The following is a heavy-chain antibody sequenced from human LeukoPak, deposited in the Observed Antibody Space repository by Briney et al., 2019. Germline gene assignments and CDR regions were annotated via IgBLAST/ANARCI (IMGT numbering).Heavy chain of an antibody. D-gene: IGHD6-6*01. CDR1: GGSISSGSYY. Sequence: SETLSLTCTVSGGSISSGSYYWRWIRQPAGTGLEWIGRIYTSGSTNYNPSLKSRVTKSVDTSKNQFSLKLSSVTAADTAVYYCARGHSSSSGRGRVDYWGQGTLVTVSS. V-gene: IGHV4-61*02. CDR2: IYTSGST. J-gene: IGHJ4*02. CDR3: ARGHSSSSGRGRVDY.